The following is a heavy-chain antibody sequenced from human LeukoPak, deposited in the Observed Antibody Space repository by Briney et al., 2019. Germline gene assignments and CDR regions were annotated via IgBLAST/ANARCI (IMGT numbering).Heavy chain of an antibody. V-gene: IGHV1-8*01. D-gene: IGHD4-17*01. CDR2: MNPNSGNT. Sequence: VASVKVSCKASGYTFTSYDINWVRQATGQGLEWMGWMNPNSGNTGYAQKFQGRVTMTRNTSISTAYMELSSLRSENTAVYYCARAKRTTVPPRTYYYMDVWGKGTTVTVSS. J-gene: IGHJ6*03. CDR1: GYTFTSYD. CDR3: ARAKRTTVPPRTYYYMDV.